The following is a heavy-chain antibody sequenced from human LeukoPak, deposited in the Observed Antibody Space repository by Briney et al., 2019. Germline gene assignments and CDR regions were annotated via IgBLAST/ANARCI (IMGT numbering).Heavy chain of an antibody. V-gene: IGHV3-23*01. CDR3: AKDRDYGGAFDY. CDR2: ISGSGGST. J-gene: IGHJ4*02. D-gene: IGHD4-23*01. CDR1: GLTFSSYA. Sequence: GGSLRLSCAASGLTFSSYAMSWVRQAPGKGLEWVSAISGSGGSTYYADSVKGRFTISRDNSKNTLYLQMNSLRAEDTAVYYCAKDRDYGGAFDYWGQGTLVTVSS.